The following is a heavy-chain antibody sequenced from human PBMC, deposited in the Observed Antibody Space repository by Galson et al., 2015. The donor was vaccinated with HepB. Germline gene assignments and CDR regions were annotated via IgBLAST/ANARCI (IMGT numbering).Heavy chain of an antibody. Sequence: LSLTCTVSGGSISSYYWSWIRQPPGKGLEWIGYIYYSGSTNYNPSLKSRVTISVDTSKNQFSLKLSSVTAADTAVYYCARLSSPGDSYGFHDAFDIWGQGTMVTVSS. CDR3: ARLSSPGDSYGFHDAFDI. CDR2: IYYSGST. CDR1: GGSISSYY. D-gene: IGHD5-18*01. V-gene: IGHV4-59*08. J-gene: IGHJ3*02.